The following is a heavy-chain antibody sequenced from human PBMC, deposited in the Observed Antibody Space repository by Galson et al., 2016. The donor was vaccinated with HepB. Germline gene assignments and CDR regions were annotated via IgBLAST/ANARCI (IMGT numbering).Heavy chain of an antibody. CDR3: ARDDKKHQLVVRGN. Sequence: SLRLSCAASGFTFSTFWMAWVRQAPGKGLEWVANIKPDGSEKYYVDSVEGRFTISRDNAKNSLYLQMNSLGAEDTAVYYCARDDKKHQLVVRGNGGQGTLVTVSS. CDR2: IKPDGSEK. J-gene: IGHJ4*02. D-gene: IGHD3-10*01. CDR1: GFTFSTFW. V-gene: IGHV3-7*03.